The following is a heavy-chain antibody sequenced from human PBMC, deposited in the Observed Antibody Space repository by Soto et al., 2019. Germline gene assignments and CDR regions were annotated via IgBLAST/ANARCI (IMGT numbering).Heavy chain of an antibody. CDR2: INPNSGDT. V-gene: IGHV1-2*02. Sequence: QVQLVQSGAEVKKPGASVKVSCKASGYTFTGHYMQWVRQAPGQGLEWMGWINPNSGDTNYAQKCQGRVTMPRPTAIGTVDGGLGGLRSGDRAVFYCGRVGGGVGGVRGGGGGPYVDVWGQGTTVTVSS. J-gene: IGHJ6*02. D-gene: IGHD3-16*01. CDR3: GRVGGGVGGVRGGGGGPYVDV. CDR1: GYTFTGHY.